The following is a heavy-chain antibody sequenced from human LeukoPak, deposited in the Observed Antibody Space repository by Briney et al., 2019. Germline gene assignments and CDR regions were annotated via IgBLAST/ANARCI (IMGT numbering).Heavy chain of an antibody. CDR3: ASDYLRGAYFDH. CDR1: GYTFATYG. CDR2: ISTYNGDT. D-gene: IGHD1-26*01. V-gene: IGHV1-18*04. Sequence: GASVKVSCKAFGYTFATYGISWVRQAPGQGLERMAWISTYNGDTKYAQSLQGRVTLTTDTSTSTAYMELRSLRSEDTAVYYCASDYLRGAYFDHWGQGTLVTVSS. J-gene: IGHJ4*02.